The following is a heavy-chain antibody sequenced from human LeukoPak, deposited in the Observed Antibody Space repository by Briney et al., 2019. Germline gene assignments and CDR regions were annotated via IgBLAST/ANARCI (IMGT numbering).Heavy chain of an antibody. CDR2: ISSSSYI. CDR3: ARDLDEGATHFDY. D-gene: IGHD1-26*01. V-gene: IGHV3-21*01. J-gene: IGHJ4*02. CDR1: GFTFSSYA. Sequence: GGSLRLSCAASGFTFSSYAMSWVRQAPGKGLEWVSSISSSSYIYYADSVKGRFTISRDNAKNSLYLQMNSLRAEDTAVYYCARDLDEGATHFDYWGQGTLVTVSS.